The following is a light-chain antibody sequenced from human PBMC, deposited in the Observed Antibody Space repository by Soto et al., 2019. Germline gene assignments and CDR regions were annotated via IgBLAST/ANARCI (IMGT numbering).Light chain of an antibody. CDR3: HQYGSSPWT. Sequence: EIVLTQSPGTLSLSPGERATLSCRASQSVSSNYLAWYQQKPGQAPRLLIYGASSRATGIPDRFSGSGSGTDFTLTISRLEPEDFAVYYCHQYGSSPWTFGQGTKV. CDR2: GAS. CDR1: QSVSSNY. V-gene: IGKV3-20*01. J-gene: IGKJ1*01.